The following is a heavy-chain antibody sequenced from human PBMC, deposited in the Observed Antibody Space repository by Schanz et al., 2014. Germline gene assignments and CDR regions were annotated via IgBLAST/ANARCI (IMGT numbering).Heavy chain of an antibody. J-gene: IGHJ4*01. CDR2: ICSSGNTI. CDR1: GFAFSVYG. V-gene: IGHV3-21*05. CDR3: AREQIMAAAGLVDY. Sequence: EVHLVESGGGLVKRGGSLRLSCAASGFAFSVYGMHWVRQAPGKGPEWVSYICSSGNTIYYADSVKGRFTISRDNAKNSLYLQMNSLRAEDTAVYYCAREQIMAAAGLVDYWGHGTLVTVSS. D-gene: IGHD6-13*01.